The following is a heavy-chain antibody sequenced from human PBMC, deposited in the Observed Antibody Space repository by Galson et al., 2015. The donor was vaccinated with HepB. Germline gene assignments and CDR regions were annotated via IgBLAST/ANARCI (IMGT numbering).Heavy chain of an antibody. Sequence: SLRLSCAASGFTFGDYTMSWFRQAPGKGLEWVGSIRSRAYGGKTAYVASVKRRFTISRHDSKSIAYLQINSLKTEDTAVYYCTGDRKGGYGPFDYWGQGTLVTVSS. CDR3: TGDRKGGYGPFDY. D-gene: IGHD5-12*01. V-gene: IGHV3-49*03. J-gene: IGHJ4*02. CDR2: IRSRAYGGKT. CDR1: GFTFGDYT.